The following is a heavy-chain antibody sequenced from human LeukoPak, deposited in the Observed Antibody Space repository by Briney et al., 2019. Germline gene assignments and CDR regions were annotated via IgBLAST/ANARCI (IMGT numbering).Heavy chain of an antibody. D-gene: IGHD6-19*01. CDR1: GFTFDDYA. J-gene: IGHJ6*03. V-gene: IGHV3-9*01. CDR3: AKDRAVAGFDYYYYYMDV. CDR2: ISWNSGSI. Sequence: GGSLRLSCAASGFTFDDYAMHWVRHAPGKGLEWVSGISWNSGSIGYADSVKGRFTISRDNAKNSLYLQMNSLRAEDTALYYCAKDRAVAGFDYYYYYMDVWGKGTTVTISS.